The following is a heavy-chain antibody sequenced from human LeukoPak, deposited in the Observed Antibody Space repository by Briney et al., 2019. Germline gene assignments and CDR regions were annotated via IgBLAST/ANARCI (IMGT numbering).Heavy chain of an antibody. V-gene: IGHV3-21*01. J-gene: IGHJ4*02. D-gene: IGHD3-10*01. CDR2: ISSSSSYI. CDR3: AKDIEGITMVRGVIMRGFDY. Sequence: GGSLRLSCAASGFTFSSYEMNWVRQAPGKGLEWVSSISSSSSYIYYADSVKGRFTISRDNAKNSLYLQMNSLRAEDTAVYYCAKDIEGITMVRGVIMRGFDYWGQGTLVTVSS. CDR1: GFTFSSYE.